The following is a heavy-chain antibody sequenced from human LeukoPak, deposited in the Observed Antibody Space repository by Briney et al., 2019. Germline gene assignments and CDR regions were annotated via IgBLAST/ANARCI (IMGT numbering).Heavy chain of an antibody. CDR2: INHSGST. Sequence: SETLSLTCAVYGGSFSGYYWSWLRRPPGKGLEWIGEINHSGSTNYNPSLKSRVTISVDTSKNQFSLKLSSVTAADAAVYYCARLSVAVAHFDYWGQGTLVTVSS. CDR3: ARLSVAVAHFDY. D-gene: IGHD6-19*01. V-gene: IGHV4-34*01. J-gene: IGHJ4*02. CDR1: GGSFSGYY.